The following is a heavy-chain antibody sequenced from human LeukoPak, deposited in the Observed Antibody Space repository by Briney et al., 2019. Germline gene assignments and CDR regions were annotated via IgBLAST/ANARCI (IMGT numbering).Heavy chain of an antibody. CDR3: AGQFDSYFYYYLDV. J-gene: IGHJ6*03. CDR2: LYHPDST. CDR1: GHPINSAYY. Sequence: SETLSLTCAVSGHPINSAYYWVWIRQPPGKGLEWIGSLYHPDSTYYNPSLESRVTMSVDTSRNQFSLKLSFVTAADTAVYYCAGQFDSYFYYYLDVWGTGTTVTVSS. D-gene: IGHD3-10*01. V-gene: IGHV4-38-2*01.